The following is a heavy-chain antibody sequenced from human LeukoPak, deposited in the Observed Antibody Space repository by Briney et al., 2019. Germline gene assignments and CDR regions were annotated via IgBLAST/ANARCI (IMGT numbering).Heavy chain of an antibody. J-gene: IGHJ6*03. D-gene: IGHD5-24*01. CDR2: IIPIFGTA. CDR1: GGTFSSYV. CDR3: ARVVQSRDGYNFDYYYYMDV. V-gene: IGHV1-69*05. Sequence: ASVKVSCQASGGTFSSYVISWVRQAPGQGLEWMGGIIPIFGTANYAQKFQGRVTITTDESTSTAYMELSSLRSEDTAVYYCARVVQSRDGYNFDYYYYMDVWGKGTTVIVSS.